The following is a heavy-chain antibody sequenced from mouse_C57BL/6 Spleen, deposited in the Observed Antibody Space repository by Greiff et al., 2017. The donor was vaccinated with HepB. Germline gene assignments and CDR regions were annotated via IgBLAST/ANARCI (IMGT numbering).Heavy chain of an antibody. CDR3: ARQLRLRNFDY. Sequence: QVQLQQSGAELVRPGASVKLSCKASGYTFTDYYINWVKQRPGQGLEWIARIYPGSGNTYYNEKFKGKATLTAEKSSSTAYMQLSSLTSEDSAVYFCARQLRLRNFDYWGQGTTLTVSS. V-gene: IGHV1-76*01. D-gene: IGHD3-2*02. CDR1: GYTFTDYY. J-gene: IGHJ2*01. CDR2: IYPGSGNT.